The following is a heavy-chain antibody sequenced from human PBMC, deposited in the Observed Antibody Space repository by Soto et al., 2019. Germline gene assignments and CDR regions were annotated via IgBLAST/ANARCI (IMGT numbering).Heavy chain of an antibody. CDR2: LNSGASST. J-gene: IGHJ4*02. D-gene: IGHD6-13*01. V-gene: IGHV3-23*01. Sequence: EVQLLESGGGLVQPGGSLRLSCAASGFTFSRYAMTWVRQAPGKGLEWVSSLNSGASSTYYADSVKGRFTISRDNSENMLYLHMNSLRAGDTALYYCEKGGIGEPGAVDYWGQGTLVTVSS. CDR3: EKGGIGEPGAVDY. CDR1: GFTFSRYA.